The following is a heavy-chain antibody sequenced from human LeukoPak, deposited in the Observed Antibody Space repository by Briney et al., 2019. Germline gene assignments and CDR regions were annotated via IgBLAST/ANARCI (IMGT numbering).Heavy chain of an antibody. CDR3: ARGQEIGDAFDT. Sequence: PSETLSLTCAVYGGSFSGYYWSWLRQPPGKGLEWIGEINHSGSTKYNPSLKSRVTISVDTSKNQSSLKLSSVTAAGTAVYYCARGQEIGDAFDTWGQGTMVTVSS. CDR2: INHSGST. CDR1: GGSFSGYY. V-gene: IGHV4-34*01. D-gene: IGHD3-22*01. J-gene: IGHJ3*02.